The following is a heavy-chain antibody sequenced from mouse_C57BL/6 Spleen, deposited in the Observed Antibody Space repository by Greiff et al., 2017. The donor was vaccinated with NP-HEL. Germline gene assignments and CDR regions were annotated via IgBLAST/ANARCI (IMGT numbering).Heavy chain of an antibody. J-gene: IGHJ3*01. Sequence: ESGPGLVKPSQSLSLTCSVTGYSITSGYYWNWIRQFPGNKLEWMGYISYDGSNNYNPSLKNRSSITRDTSKNQFFLKLNSVTTEDTATYYCARDYGSSYRTWFAYWGQGTLVTVSA. CDR3: ARDYGSSYRTWFAY. D-gene: IGHD1-1*01. V-gene: IGHV3-6*01. CDR1: GYSITSGYY. CDR2: ISYDGSN.